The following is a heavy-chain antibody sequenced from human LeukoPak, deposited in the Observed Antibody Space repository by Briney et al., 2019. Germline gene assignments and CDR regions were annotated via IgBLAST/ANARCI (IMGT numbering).Heavy chain of an antibody. Sequence: PGGSLRLSCAASGFTFSNYWMSWVRQAPGKGLEWVSGISWNSGSIGYADSVKGRFTISRDNAKNSLYLQMNSLRAEDTALYYCAKDISVAGEYYFDYWGQGTLVTVSS. CDR2: ISWNSGSI. D-gene: IGHD6-19*01. J-gene: IGHJ4*02. CDR1: GFTFSNYW. CDR3: AKDISVAGEYYFDY. V-gene: IGHV3-9*01.